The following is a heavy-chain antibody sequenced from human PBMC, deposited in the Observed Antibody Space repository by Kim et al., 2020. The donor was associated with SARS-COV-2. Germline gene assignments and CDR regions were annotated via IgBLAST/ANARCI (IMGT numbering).Heavy chain of an antibody. V-gene: IGHV4-31*03. CDR3: ARRIAAAGMGRAVAGTKAFDI. Sequence: SETLSLTCTVSGGSISSGGYYWSWIRQHPGKGLEWIGYIYYSGSTYYNPSLKSRVTISVDTSKNQFSLKLSSVTAADTAVYYCARRIAAAGMGRAVAGTKAFDIWGQGTMVTVSS. CDR2: IYYSGST. D-gene: IGHD6-13*01. CDR1: GGSISSGGYY. J-gene: IGHJ3*02.